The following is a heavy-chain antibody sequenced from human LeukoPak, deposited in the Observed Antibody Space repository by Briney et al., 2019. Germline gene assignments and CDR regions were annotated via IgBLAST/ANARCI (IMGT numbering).Heavy chain of an antibody. CDR3: ARIGFSPPPYTRTIDY. D-gene: IGHD1-14*01. Sequence: GGSLRLSCAASGFTFSSYSMNWVRQAPGKGLEWVSSISSSSSYIYYADSLKGRFTISRDNAKNTLYLQMNSLRAEDTAVYYCARIGFSPPPYTRTIDYWGQGTLVTVSS. V-gene: IGHV3-21*01. CDR1: GFTFSSYS. J-gene: IGHJ4*02. CDR2: ISSSSSYI.